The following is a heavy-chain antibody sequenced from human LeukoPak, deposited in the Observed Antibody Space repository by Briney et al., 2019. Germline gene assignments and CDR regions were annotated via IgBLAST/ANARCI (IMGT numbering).Heavy chain of an antibody. J-gene: IGHJ1*01. Sequence: GGSLRLSCAASGFTFSSYAMSWVRQAPGKGLEWVSAISGSGGSTYYADSVKGRFTISRDNAKNSLYLQMNSLRAEDTAVYYCASRGYYDSSGYYYEYFQHWGQGTLVTVSS. CDR2: ISGSGGST. CDR3: ASRGYYDSSGYYYEYFQH. D-gene: IGHD3-22*01. CDR1: GFTFSSYA. V-gene: IGHV3-23*01.